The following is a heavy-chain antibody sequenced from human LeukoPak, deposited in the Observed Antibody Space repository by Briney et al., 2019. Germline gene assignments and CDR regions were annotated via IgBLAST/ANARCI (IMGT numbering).Heavy chain of an antibody. Sequence: GDSLKISCEGSGYSFTSYWIGWVRQMPGKGLEWIGIIYPGDSETRYSPSFQGQVTISVDKSISTAYLQWSSLKASDTAMYYCARHSYCSSITCYYYYGMDVWGQGTTVTVSS. J-gene: IGHJ6*02. D-gene: IGHD2-2*01. CDR2: IYPGDSET. V-gene: IGHV5-51*01. CDR1: GYSFTSYW. CDR3: ARHSYCSSITCYYYYGMDV.